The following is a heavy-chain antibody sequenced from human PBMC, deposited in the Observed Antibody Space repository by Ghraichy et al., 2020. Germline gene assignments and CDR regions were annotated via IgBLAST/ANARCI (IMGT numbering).Heavy chain of an antibody. J-gene: IGHJ3*02. CDR2: IYPGDSDT. CDR1: GYSFTSYW. CDR3: ARQSGIYYDSSGYYFDAFDI. V-gene: IGHV5-51*01. D-gene: IGHD3-22*01. Sequence: GESLNISCKGSGYSFTSYWIGWVRQMPGKGLEWMGIIYPGDSDTRYSPSFQGQVTISADKSISTAYLQWSSLKASDTAMYYCARQSGIYYDSSGYYFDAFDIWGQGTIVTVSS.